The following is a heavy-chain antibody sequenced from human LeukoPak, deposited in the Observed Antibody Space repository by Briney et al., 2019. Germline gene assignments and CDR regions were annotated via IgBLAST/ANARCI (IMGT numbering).Heavy chain of an antibody. J-gene: IGHJ4*02. CDR1: GYSISSGYY. V-gene: IGHV4-38-2*02. CDR2: IYYSGNT. CDR3: ARNEHYDSWSGYLGYFDY. D-gene: IGHD3-3*01. Sequence: PSETLSLTCTVSGYSISSGYYWSWIRQPPGKGLEWIGFIYYSGNTNYNPSLKSRVTISVDTSKNQVSLKLSSVTAADTAVYYCARNEHYDSWSGYLGYFDYWGQGTLVTVSS.